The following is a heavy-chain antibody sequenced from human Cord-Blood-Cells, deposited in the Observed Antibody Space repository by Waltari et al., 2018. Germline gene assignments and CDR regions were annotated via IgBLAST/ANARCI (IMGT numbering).Heavy chain of an antibody. D-gene: IGHD5-18*01. J-gene: IGHJ4*02. Sequence: QLQLQESGPGLVKPSETLSLTCTVPGGSISSSSSYWGWLRQPPGKGLEWIGSIYYSGSTYYNPSLKIRVTISVDTSKNQFSLKLSSVTAADTAVYYCARLGDDKTAMGPFDYWGQGTLVTVSS. CDR1: GGSISSSSSY. CDR2: IYYSGST. V-gene: IGHV4-39*01. CDR3: ARLGDDKTAMGPFDY.